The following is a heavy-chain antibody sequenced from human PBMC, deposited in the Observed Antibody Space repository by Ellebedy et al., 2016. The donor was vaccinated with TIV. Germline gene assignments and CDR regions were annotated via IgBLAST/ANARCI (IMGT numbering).Heavy chain of an antibody. Sequence: AASVKVSCKASGYTFTTYGISWVRQAPGQGLEWMGWISTYNDNTHHAQKVQGRVNMTTDTSTSTAYMELRSLRSDDTAVYYCARDLYTFYSDSSGYQRYYYGRDVWGQGTAVTVSS. J-gene: IGHJ6*02. CDR3: ARDLYTFYSDSSGYQRYYYGRDV. D-gene: IGHD3-22*01. CDR2: ISTYNDNT. V-gene: IGHV1-18*01. CDR1: GYTFTTYG.